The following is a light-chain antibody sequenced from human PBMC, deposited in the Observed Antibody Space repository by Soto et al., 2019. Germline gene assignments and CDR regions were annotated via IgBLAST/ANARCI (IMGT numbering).Light chain of an antibody. CDR2: EGS. CDR3: CSYAGSSTYV. J-gene: IGLJ1*01. V-gene: IGLV2-23*01. CDR1: SSDVGSYNF. Sequence: QSVLTQPASVSGSPGQSITISCTGTSSDVGSYNFVSWYQQHPGKAPKLMIYEGSKRPSGVSNRFSGSKSGNTASLTISGLQAEDEADYYCCSYAGSSTYVFGTGTKVTAL.